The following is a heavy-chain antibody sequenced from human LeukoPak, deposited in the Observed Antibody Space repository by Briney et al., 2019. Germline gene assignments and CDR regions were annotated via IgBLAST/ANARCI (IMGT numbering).Heavy chain of an antibody. CDR3: ARSFRLAIAVAQDAFDI. J-gene: IGHJ3*02. V-gene: IGHV1-18*01. CDR1: GYTFTSYG. D-gene: IGHD6-19*01. Sequence: ASVKVSCKASGYTFTSYGISWVRQAPGQGLEWMGWISAYNGNTNYAQKLQGRVTMTTDTSTSTAYMELRSLRSDDTAVYYCARSFRLAIAVAQDAFDIWGQGTMVTVSS. CDR2: ISAYNGNT.